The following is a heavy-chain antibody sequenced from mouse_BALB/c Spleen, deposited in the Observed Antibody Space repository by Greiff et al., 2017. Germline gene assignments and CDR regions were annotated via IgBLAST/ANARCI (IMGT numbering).Heavy chain of an antibody. CDR3: ARGGHDYYLAWFAY. CDR1: GYTFTSYW. J-gene: IGHJ3*01. V-gene: IGHV1S81*02. D-gene: IGHD2-3*01. Sequence: QVQLQQPGAELVKPGASVKLSCKASGYTFTSYWMHWVKQRPGQGLEWIGEINPSNGRTNYNEKFKSKATLTVDKSSSQAYMQLSSLTSEDSAVYYCARGGHDYYLAWFAYWGQGTLVTVSA. CDR2: INPSNGRT.